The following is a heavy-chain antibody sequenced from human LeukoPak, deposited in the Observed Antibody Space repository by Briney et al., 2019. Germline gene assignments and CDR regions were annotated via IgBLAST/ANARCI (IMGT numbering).Heavy chain of an antibody. V-gene: IGHV4-39*01. CDR1: GGSISSSSYY. CDR3: ASLPGIIGVSHDWFDP. J-gene: IGHJ5*02. CDR2: FYYSGTT. Sequence: SETLSLTCTVSGGSISSSSYYWGWIRQPPGKGLELIGSFYYSGTTYYSPSLKSRVTISVDTSKNQFSLKLSSVTAADTAVYYCASLPGIIGVSHDWFDPWGQGTLVTVSS. D-gene: IGHD1-20*01.